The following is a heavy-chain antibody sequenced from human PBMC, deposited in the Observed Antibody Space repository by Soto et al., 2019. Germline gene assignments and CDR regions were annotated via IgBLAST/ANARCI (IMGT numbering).Heavy chain of an antibody. V-gene: IGHV5-51*01. Sequence: GESLKISCKGSGYDFKTYWICWARQMPGKGLELMGIIYPGDSDTRYRPSFQGQVTISADKSVNTAYLQWSSLKASDTAMYYCARSVGPEYYFHYWGQGTQVTVSS. J-gene: IGHJ4*02. CDR3: ARSVGPEYYFHY. CDR1: GYDFKTYW. CDR2: IYPGDSDT.